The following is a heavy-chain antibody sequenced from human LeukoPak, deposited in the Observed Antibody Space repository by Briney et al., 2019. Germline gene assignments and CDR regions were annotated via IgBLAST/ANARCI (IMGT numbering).Heavy chain of an antibody. CDR3: ARGFDGGVAPARLDY. D-gene: IGHD2-15*01. CDR1: GGSISSGSYY. CDR2: IYTSGST. J-gene: IGHJ4*02. Sequence: SETLSLTCTVSGGSISSGSYYWSWIRQPAGKGRVWVGRIYTSGSTNYNPSLKSRVTISVDTSKNQFSLKLSSVTAADTAVYYCARGFDGGVAPARLDYWGQGTLVTASS. V-gene: IGHV4-61*02.